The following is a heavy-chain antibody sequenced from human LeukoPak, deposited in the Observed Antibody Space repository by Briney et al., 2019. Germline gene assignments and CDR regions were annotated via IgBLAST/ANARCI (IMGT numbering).Heavy chain of an antibody. D-gene: IGHD6-19*01. CDR1: GFTFSSCA. V-gene: IGHV3-23*01. Sequence: GGSLRLSCAASGFTFSSCAMSWVRQAPGKGLEWVSSISGSGGRTSYADSVQGRFTISRDNSKNTLYLELNSLRAEDAAVYFCAMAVIGSGWTLDYWGQGTLVTVS. CDR3: AMAVIGSGWTLDY. CDR2: ISGSGGRT. J-gene: IGHJ4*02.